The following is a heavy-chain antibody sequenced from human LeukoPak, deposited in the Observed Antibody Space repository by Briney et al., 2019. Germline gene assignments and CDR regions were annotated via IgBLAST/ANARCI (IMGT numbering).Heavy chain of an antibody. D-gene: IGHD3-10*01. CDR1: GGSISSGDYY. CDR2: IYYSGST. Sequence: PSQTLSLTCTVSGGSISSGDYYWSWIRQPPGKGLEWIGYIYYSGSTYYNPSLKSRVTISVDKSKNHFSLKLSSVTAADTAVYYCARGGSGSYYGVGAFDIWGQGTMVTVSS. J-gene: IGHJ3*02. CDR3: ARGGSGSYYGVGAFDI. V-gene: IGHV4-30-4*08.